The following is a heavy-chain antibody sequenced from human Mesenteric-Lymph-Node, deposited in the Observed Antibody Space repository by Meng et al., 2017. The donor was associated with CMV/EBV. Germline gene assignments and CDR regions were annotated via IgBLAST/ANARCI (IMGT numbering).Heavy chain of an antibody. J-gene: IGHJ2*01. CDR1: GFTFADYA. CDR2: INWNSGRL. D-gene: IGHD6-13*01. Sequence: GGSLRLSCAASGFTFADYAMHWVRQAPGKGLEGVSTINWNSGRLVDADSVKGRFTISRDNAKNSLYLQMDSLRAEDTALYYCAKDGRGAYSSTWYYWYIDLWGRGTLVTVSS. V-gene: IGHV3-9*01. CDR3: AKDGRGAYSSTWYYWYIDL.